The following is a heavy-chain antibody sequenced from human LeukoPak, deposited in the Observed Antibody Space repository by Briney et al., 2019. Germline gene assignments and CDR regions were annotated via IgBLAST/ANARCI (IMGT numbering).Heavy chain of an antibody. CDR1: GFTFTTYW. D-gene: IGHD3-10*01. V-gene: IGHV3-7*01. CDR3: ARGKGLDY. Sequence: GGSLRLSCAPSGFTFTTYWMSWVRQAPGKGLEWVANIKQDGSEKYHVDSVKGRFTISRDNAENSLYLQMNSLRAEDTAVYYCARGKGLDYWGQGTPVTVSS. J-gene: IGHJ4*02. CDR2: IKQDGSEK.